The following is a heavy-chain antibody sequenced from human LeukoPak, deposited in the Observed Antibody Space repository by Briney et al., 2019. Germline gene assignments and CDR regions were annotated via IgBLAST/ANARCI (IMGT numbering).Heavy chain of an antibody. CDR1: GGTFSSYA. V-gene: IGHV1-69*05. D-gene: IGHD2-21*02. Sequence: LRASVKVSCNVSGGTFSSYAISWVRQAPGQGLEWMGGVIPIFGTANYAQKFQGRVTITTDESTSTAYMELSSLRSEDTAVYYCARDPRAYCGGDCYSVGDAFDIWGQGTMVTVSS. CDR2: VIPIFGTA. CDR3: ARDPRAYCGGDCYSVGDAFDI. J-gene: IGHJ3*02.